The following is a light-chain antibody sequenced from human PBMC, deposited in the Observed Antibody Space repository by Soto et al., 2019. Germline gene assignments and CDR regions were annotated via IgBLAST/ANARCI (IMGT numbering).Light chain of an antibody. J-gene: IGLJ1*01. Sequence: QSVLTQPASVSGSPGQSITISCTGTSSDVGGYNYVSWYQQHPGKAPQLMIYDVSDRPSGVSNRFSGSKSGNTASLTISGLQAEDEADYFCSSYTSNGTYVFGSGTKVTVL. V-gene: IGLV2-14*03. CDR1: SSDVGGYNY. CDR2: DVS. CDR3: SSYTSNGTYV.